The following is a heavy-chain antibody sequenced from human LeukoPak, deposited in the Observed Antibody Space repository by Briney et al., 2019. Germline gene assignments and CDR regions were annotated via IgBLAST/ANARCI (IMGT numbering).Heavy chain of an antibody. CDR3: AKDNRLAAAVTELYFQH. J-gene: IGHJ1*01. CDR1: GFTFSSYS. D-gene: IGHD6-13*01. Sequence: GGSLRLSCAASGFTFSSYSMNWVRQAPGKGLEWVSSISSSSSYIYYADSVKGRFTISRDNSKNTLYLQMNSLRAEDTAVYYCAKDNRLAAAVTELYFQHWGQGTLVTVSS. CDR2: ISSSSSYI. V-gene: IGHV3-21*04.